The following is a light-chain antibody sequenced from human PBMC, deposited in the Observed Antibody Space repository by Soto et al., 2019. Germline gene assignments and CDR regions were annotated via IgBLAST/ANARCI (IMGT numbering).Light chain of an antibody. Sequence: QSVLTQPPSVSAAPGQKVTISCSGSSSNIGNNYVSWYQQLPGTAPKLLIYDDNKRPSGIPDRFSGSKSGTSATLGITGLQTGDEADYYCGTWDSSLSAGMFGGGTKLDRP. CDR1: SSNIGNNY. CDR3: GTWDSSLSAGM. CDR2: DDN. V-gene: IGLV1-51*01. J-gene: IGLJ3*02.